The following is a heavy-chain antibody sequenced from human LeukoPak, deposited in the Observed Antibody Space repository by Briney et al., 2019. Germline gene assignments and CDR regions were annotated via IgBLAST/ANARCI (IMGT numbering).Heavy chain of an antibody. Sequence: ASVKVPCKVSGYTLTELSMHWVRQAPGKGLEWMGGFDPEDGETIYAQKFQGRVTMTEDTSTDTAYMELSSLRSEDTAVYYCATDLWPSASILFDYWGQGTLVTVSS. J-gene: IGHJ4*02. CDR2: FDPEDGET. CDR1: GYTLTELS. D-gene: IGHD2/OR15-2a*01. CDR3: ATDLWPSASILFDY. V-gene: IGHV1-24*01.